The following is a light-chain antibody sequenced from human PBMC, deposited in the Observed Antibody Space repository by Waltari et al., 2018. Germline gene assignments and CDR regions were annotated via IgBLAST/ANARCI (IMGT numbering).Light chain of an antibody. CDR1: RGHSSNA. V-gene: IGLV4-69*01. CDR3: QTGGHGTWV. Sequence: QLVLTQSPSASASLGAPVKLTCTLSRGHSSNATAWHPQQPEKGPRYLMKVNSDGSHSKGDKIPDRFSGSSSGAEHYLTISSLQSEDEADYYCQTGGHGTWVFGGGTKLTVL. CDR2: VNSDGSH. J-gene: IGLJ3*02.